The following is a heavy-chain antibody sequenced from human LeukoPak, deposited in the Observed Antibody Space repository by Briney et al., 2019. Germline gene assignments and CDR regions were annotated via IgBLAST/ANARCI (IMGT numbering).Heavy chain of an antibody. J-gene: IGHJ5*02. V-gene: IGHV3-74*01. CDR3: ARAGNGVYYNWFDP. D-gene: IGHD4-17*01. CDR1: GFTFSSYW. CDR2: IKSDGSST. Sequence: GGSLRLSCAASGFTFSSYWMHWVRQAPGKGLVWDSRIKSDGSSTTYADSVKGRFIISRDNAKNTLYLQVNSLRAEDTAVYFCARAGNGVYYNWFDPWGQGTLVTVSS.